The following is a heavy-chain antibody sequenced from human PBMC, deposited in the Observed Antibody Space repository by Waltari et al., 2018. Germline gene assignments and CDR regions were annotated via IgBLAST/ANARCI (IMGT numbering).Heavy chain of an antibody. V-gene: IGHV3-33*01. CDR2: IWYDGSNK. J-gene: IGHJ4*02. CDR3: ARDPRYYYGSGSYMADY. D-gene: IGHD3-10*01. CDR1: GFTFSSYG. Sequence: VQLVESGGGVVQPGRSLRLSCAASGFTFSSYGMHGVRPAPGKGLEWVAVIWYDGSNKYYADSVKGRFTISRDNSKNTLYLQMNSLRAEDTAVYYCARDPRYYYGSGSYMADYWGQGTLVTVSS.